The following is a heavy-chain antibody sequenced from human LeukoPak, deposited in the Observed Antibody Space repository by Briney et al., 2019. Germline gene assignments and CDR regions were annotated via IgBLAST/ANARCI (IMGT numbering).Heavy chain of an antibody. D-gene: IGHD6-13*01. CDR2: INPGGGSP. V-gene: IGHV1-46*01. CDR1: GYTFTNYC. Sequence: ASVKVSCKASGYTFTNYCIYWVRQAPGQGLEWMGIINPGGGSPTYAQKFQDRLTMTRDTSTNTVYMELSSLGSEDTAQYYCARVYCGRWYGDFWGQGTLVTVSS. J-gene: IGHJ4*02. CDR3: ARVYCGRWYGDF.